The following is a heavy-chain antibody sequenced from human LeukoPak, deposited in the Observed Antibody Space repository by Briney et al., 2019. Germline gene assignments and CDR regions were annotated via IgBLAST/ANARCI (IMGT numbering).Heavy chain of an antibody. J-gene: IGHJ4*02. CDR3: AKERNLEIAVAGTIFDY. V-gene: IGHV3-21*01. CDR2: ISSSSSYI. Sequence: GGSLRLSCAAPGFTFSSYSMNWVRQAPGKGLEWVSSISSSSSYIYYADSVKGRFTISRDNAKNSLYLQMDSLRAEDTAVYYCAKERNLEIAVAGTIFDYWGQGTLVTVSS. D-gene: IGHD6-19*01. CDR1: GFTFSSYS.